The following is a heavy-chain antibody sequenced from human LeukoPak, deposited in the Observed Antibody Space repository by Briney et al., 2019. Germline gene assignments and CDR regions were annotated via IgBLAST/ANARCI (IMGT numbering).Heavy chain of an antibody. Sequence: GGSLRLSCAASGFTFSSYGMHWVRQAPGKGLEWVAVIWYDGSNKYYADSVKGRFTISRDNSRNTLYLQMNSLRAEDTAVYYCARERDDYGDPNWFDPWGQGTLVTVSS. CDR2: IWYDGSNK. J-gene: IGHJ5*02. V-gene: IGHV3-33*01. CDR1: GFTFSSYG. CDR3: ARERDDYGDPNWFDP. D-gene: IGHD4-17*01.